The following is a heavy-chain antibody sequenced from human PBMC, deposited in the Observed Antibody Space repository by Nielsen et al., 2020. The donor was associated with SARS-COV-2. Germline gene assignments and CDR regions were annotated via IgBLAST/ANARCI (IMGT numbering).Heavy chain of an antibody. V-gene: IGHV3-30*18. CDR2: ISHDGGIT. Sequence: GESLKISCAVSGFNFNNYGMHWVRQAPGKGLQWVALISHDGGITNSADSVKGRFTISRDNSKSTLYLQMNSLRAEDTALYYCAKDIAVAGTYWGQGTLVTVSS. CDR1: GFNFNNYG. CDR3: AKDIAVAGTY. J-gene: IGHJ4*02. D-gene: IGHD6-19*01.